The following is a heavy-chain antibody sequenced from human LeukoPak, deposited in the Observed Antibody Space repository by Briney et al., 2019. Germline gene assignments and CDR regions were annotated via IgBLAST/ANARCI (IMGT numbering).Heavy chain of an antibody. CDR3: AKGADSARYPPDPFDY. CDR2: IYSGGAT. D-gene: IGHD3-10*01. CDR1: GFTVSSSY. Sequence: PGGSLRLSCASSGFTVSSSYLSWARQAPGKGLQWVSVIYSGGATHYADSVKGRFTISRGNSKNTPYLQMNSLRPEDTAFYYCAKGADSARYPPDPFDYWGQGTLVIVSS. J-gene: IGHJ4*02. V-gene: IGHV3-66*02.